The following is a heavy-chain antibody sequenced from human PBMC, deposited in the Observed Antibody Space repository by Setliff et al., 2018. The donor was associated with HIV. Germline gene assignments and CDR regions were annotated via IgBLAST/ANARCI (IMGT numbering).Heavy chain of an antibody. CDR2: IFYSETS. Sequence: SETLSLTCSVSGGSISSRTHYWGWMRQPPGKGLEWIASIFYSETSYYNPSLEGRVTISIDRSKNQFSLTLTSVTAADTAVYYCASRVYYYDSNNFLREEGFDPWGQGTLVTVSS. CDR1: GGSISSRTHY. D-gene: IGHD3-22*01. CDR3: ASRVYYYDSNNFLREEGFDP. J-gene: IGHJ5*02. V-gene: IGHV4-39*01.